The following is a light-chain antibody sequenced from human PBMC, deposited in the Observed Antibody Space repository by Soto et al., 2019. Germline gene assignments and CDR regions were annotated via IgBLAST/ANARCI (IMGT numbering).Light chain of an antibody. CDR1: QSVKTF. V-gene: IGKV3-11*01. CDR3: QQRSNWIT. CDR2: DAS. J-gene: IGKJ5*01. Sequence: EIVLTQSPATLSLSPGERATLSCRASQSVKTFLVWYQQKPGQAPRLLIYDASSRATGIPARFSGSGAGTDFTLTISSVEPEDFAVYYCQQRSNWITFDQGTRLEIK.